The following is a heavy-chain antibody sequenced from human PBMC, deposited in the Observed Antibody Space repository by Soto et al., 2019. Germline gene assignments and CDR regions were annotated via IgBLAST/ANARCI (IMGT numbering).Heavy chain of an antibody. V-gene: IGHV3-23*01. CDR3: AKDQRDRGIASTHFDY. CDR2: VSGSGGST. Sequence: EVQLLESGGGLVQPGGSLRLSCAASGFTFSSYAMSWVRQAPGKGLEWVSGVSGSGGSTYYADSVKGRFTISRDNXKXXLYLQVNSLRAEDTAVYYCAKDQRDRGIASTHFDYCGQGTLVTVSS. J-gene: IGHJ4*02. D-gene: IGHD6-13*01. CDR1: GFTFSSYA.